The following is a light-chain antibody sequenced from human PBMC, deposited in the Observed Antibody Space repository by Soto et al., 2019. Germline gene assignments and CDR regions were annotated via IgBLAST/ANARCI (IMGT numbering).Light chain of an antibody. Sequence: QLVLTQPSSLSASPGASASLTCTMRSGINIGTYRIYWYKQKPGSPPQYLLRYKSDSDKRQGSGVPSRFSGSKDASANAGILLISGLQSEDEADYYCMIWHSSAVVFGGGTKLTVL. CDR3: MIWHSSAVV. CDR2: YKSDSDK. V-gene: IGLV5-45*03. CDR1: SGINIGTYR. J-gene: IGLJ2*01.